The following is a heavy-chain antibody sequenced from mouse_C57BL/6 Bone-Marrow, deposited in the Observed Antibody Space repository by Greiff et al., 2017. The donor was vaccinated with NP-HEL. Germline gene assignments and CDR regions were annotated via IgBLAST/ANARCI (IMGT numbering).Heavy chain of an antibody. CDR3: ARRTLYYGSSLLAY. CDR2: INPNNGGT. Sequence: EVQLQQSGPELVKPGASVKISCKASGYTFTDYYMNWVKQSHGKSLEWIGDINPNNGGTSYNQKFKGKATLTVDKSSSTAYMELRSLTSEDSAVYYCARRTLYYGSSLLAYWGQGTLVTVSA. CDR1: GYTFTDYY. V-gene: IGHV1-26*01. J-gene: IGHJ3*01. D-gene: IGHD1-1*01.